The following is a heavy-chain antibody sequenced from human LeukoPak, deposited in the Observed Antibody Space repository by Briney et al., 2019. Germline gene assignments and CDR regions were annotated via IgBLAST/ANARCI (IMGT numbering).Heavy chain of an antibody. CDR2: IYHSGST. D-gene: IGHD2-2*01. J-gene: IGHJ3*02. V-gene: IGHV4-30-2*01. Sequence: PSETLSLTCTVSGGSISSGSYYWSWIRQPPGKGLEWIGYIYHSGSTYYNPSLKSRVTISVDRSKNQFSLKLSSVTAADTAVYYCARDPLVVPAMTDAFDIWGQGTMVTVSS. CDR3: ARDPLVVPAMTDAFDI. CDR1: GGSISSGSYY.